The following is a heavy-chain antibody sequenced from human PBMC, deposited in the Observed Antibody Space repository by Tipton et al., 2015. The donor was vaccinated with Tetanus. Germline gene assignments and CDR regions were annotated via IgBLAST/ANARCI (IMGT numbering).Heavy chain of an antibody. J-gene: IGHJ6*02. CDR1: GGSFSNYF. CDR3: ARTPDYYYGMDV. CDR2: ISPSGNT. V-gene: IGHV4-34*01. Sequence: TLSLTCAVYGGSFSNYFWRWIRQPPGKGLEWIGEISPSGNTNYNPSLKSRVTISTDKSKNQVSLRLNSVTAADTAVYFCARTPDYYYGMDVWGQGTTVTVSS.